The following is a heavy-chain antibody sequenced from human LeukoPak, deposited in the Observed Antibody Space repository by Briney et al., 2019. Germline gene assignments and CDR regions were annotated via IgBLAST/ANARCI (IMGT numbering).Heavy chain of an antibody. J-gene: IGHJ6*02. CDR3: ARVFRITKTTGMDV. CDR1: GFTFSNYV. V-gene: IGHV3-30-3*01. D-gene: IGHD3-10*01. Sequence: PGRSLRLSCVAAGFTFSNYVMEWVRQAPGKGLEWVALISYDGSNENYADSVKGRFTISRDNSKNTLYLQMNSLRAEDTAVYYCARVFRITKTTGMDVWGQGTTVTVSS. CDR2: ISYDGSNE.